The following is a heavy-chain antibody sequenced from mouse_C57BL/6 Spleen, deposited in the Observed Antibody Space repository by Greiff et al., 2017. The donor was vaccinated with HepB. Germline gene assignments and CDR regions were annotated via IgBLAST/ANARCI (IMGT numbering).Heavy chain of an antibody. CDR1: GFNIKDYY. V-gene: IGHV14-2*01. CDR3: APITTVVATRGAMDY. Sequence: EVKLQESGAELVKPGASVKLSCTASGFNIKDYYMHWVKQRTEQGLEWIGRIDPEDGATKYAPKFQGKATITADTSYNTAYLQLSSLTSEDTAVYYGAPITTVVATRGAMDYWGQGTSVTVSS. CDR2: IDPEDGAT. D-gene: IGHD1-1*01. J-gene: IGHJ4*01.